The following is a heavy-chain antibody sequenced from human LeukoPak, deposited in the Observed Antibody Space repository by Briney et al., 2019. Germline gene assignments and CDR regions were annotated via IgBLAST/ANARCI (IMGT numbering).Heavy chain of an antibody. CDR2: IYAAGTTT. CDR1: GFTVSSNY. V-gene: IGHV3-53*01. CDR3: ARTKHDYSNPFDY. D-gene: IGHD4-11*01. J-gene: IGHJ4*02. Sequence: GGSLRLSCAASGFTVSSNYMTWVRQAPGKGLEWVSVIYAAGTTTYYADPVKGRFTISRDNSKNTLYLQMNSLRAEDTAVYYCARTKHDYSNPFDYWGQGTLVTVSS.